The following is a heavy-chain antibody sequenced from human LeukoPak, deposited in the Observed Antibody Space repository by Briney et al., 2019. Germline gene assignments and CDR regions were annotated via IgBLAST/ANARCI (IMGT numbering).Heavy chain of an antibody. CDR3: ARLTYYYDRSGSS. V-gene: IGHV1-2*02. D-gene: IGHD3-22*01. CDR2: INPNSGGT. J-gene: IGHJ5*02. Sequence: ASVKVSCKASGYTFTGYYMHWVRQAPGQGLEWMGWINPNSGGTNYAQKFQGRVTMTRDTSISTAYMELSRLRSDDTAVYYCARLTYYYDRSGSSWGQGTLVTVSS. CDR1: GYTFTGYY.